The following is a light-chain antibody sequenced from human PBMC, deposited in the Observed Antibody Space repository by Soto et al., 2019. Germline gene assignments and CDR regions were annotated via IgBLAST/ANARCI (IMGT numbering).Light chain of an antibody. Sequence: EIVMTQSPVTLSVSPGERATLSCRASQSVTSNLAWYKQKPGQAPRLLIYGASTRATGIPARFSGSGSGTEFTLTISNLQSEDFAIYYCQQFNDWPRTFGQGTKV. J-gene: IGKJ1*01. CDR2: GAS. V-gene: IGKV3-15*01. CDR1: QSVTSN. CDR3: QQFNDWPRT.